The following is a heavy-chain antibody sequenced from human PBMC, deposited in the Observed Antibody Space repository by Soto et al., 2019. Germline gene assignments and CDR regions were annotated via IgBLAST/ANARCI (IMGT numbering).Heavy chain of an antibody. J-gene: IGHJ5*02. D-gene: IGHD3-10*01. CDR1: GGSFSAYY. V-gene: IGHV4-34*01. CDR2: INRSGST. CDR3: ARGGVDMIRGVTGKRRWRDP. Sequence: QVQLQQWGEGLLKPSETLSLTCAVYGGSFSAYYWNWIRQPPGKGLEWIGEINRSGSTNYNPSLMSRVTISVDASKNQFSLKLTSVTAADKAVYYCARGGVDMIRGVTGKRRWRDPWGQGTLVTVSS.